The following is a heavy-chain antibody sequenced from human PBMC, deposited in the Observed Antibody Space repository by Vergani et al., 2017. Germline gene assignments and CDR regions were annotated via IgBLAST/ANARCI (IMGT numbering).Heavy chain of an antibody. CDR2: IYYSGST. CDR1: GGSISSGGYY. CDR3: ATSQLLTLDYGDYVGPQDYYMDV. J-gene: IGHJ6*03. D-gene: IGHD4-17*01. V-gene: IGHV4-31*03. Sequence: QVQLQESGPGLVKPSQTLSLTCTVSGGSISSGGYYWSWIRQHPGKGLEWIGYIYYSGSTYYNPSLKSRVTISVDTSKNQFSLKLSSVTAADTAVYYCATSQLLTLDYGDYVGPQDYYMDVWGKGTTVTVSS.